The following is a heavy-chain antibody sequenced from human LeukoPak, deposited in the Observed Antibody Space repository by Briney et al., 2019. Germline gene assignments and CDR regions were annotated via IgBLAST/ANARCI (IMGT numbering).Heavy chain of an antibody. CDR3: ANPGVTYSSSLTDY. CDR2: ISGSGGST. Sequence: GGSLRLSCAASGFTFSSYAMSWVRQAPGKGLEWVSAISGSGGSTYYADSVKGRFTISRDNSKNTLYLQMNSLRAEDTAVYYCANPGVTYSSSLTDYWGQGTLVTVSS. D-gene: IGHD6-13*01. CDR1: GFTFSSYA. J-gene: IGHJ4*02. V-gene: IGHV3-23*01.